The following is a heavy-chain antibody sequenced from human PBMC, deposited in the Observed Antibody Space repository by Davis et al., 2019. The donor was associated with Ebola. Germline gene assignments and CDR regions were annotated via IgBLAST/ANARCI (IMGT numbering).Heavy chain of an antibody. CDR2: ISTYSTTI. J-gene: IGHJ6*02. Sequence: PGGSLRLSCAASGFTFSDYYMSWIRQAPGRGLEWVSYISTYSTTIYYADSVKGRFTLSRDNAKMSLYLQMNSLRAEDTAVYYCARGERRHFSYNGMDVWGQGTTVTVSS. V-gene: IGHV3-11*01. CDR1: GFTFSDYY. D-gene: IGHD1-1*01. CDR3: ARGERRHFSYNGMDV.